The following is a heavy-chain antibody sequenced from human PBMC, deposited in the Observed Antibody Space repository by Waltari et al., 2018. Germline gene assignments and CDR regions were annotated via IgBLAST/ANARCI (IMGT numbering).Heavy chain of an antibody. D-gene: IGHD5-12*01. J-gene: IGHJ4*02. CDR2: INPNRGGT. Sequence: QVQLVQSGAEVKKPGASVKVSCKASGYTFTGYYMHWVRQAPGQGLEWMGWINPNRGGTNYAKKFQGRVTMTRDTSISTAYMELSRLRSDDTAVYYCARGGDIVAQGFDYWGQGTLVTVSS. CDR3: ARGGDIVAQGFDY. V-gene: IGHV1-2*02. CDR1: GYTFTGYY.